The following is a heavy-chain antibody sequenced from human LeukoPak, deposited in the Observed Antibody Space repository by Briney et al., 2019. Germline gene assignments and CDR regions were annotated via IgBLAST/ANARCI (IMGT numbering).Heavy chain of an antibody. V-gene: IGHV3-53*01. Sequence: GGSLSFSCAASGFTVSSNYMSWVRQAPGKGLERVSVIYRGGNTFYAHTVRGRFTITRDKSKNTLYLQMTSLRAEDTAVYYCASAQPCRLCSCTSCALDYWGQGTLVTVSS. CDR1: GFTVSSNY. D-gene: IGHD2-2*01. CDR3: ASAQPCRLCSCTSCALDY. J-gene: IGHJ4*02. CDR2: IYRGGNT.